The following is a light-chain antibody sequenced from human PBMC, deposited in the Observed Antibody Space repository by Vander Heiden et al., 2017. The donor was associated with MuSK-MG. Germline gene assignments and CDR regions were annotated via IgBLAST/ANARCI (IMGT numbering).Light chain of an antibody. V-gene: IGLV3-21*01. CDR2: YNS. CDR3: QVWDSIDDHVV. CDR1: DVGTNS. Sequence: SYVLTQPASVYVAPGQTATISCGGDDVGTNSVHWCQTQAGQAPSMVMFYNSDRPSEIPARCSGSNSGNTATLTISRVEAGDEADYYCQVWDSIDDHVVFGGGTKLTVL. J-gene: IGLJ2*01.